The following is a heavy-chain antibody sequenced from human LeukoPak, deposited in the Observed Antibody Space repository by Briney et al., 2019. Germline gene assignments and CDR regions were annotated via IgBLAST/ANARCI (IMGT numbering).Heavy chain of an antibody. Sequence: ASVKVSCTASGYTFTSYGISWVRQAPGQGLEWMGWISAYNGNTNYAQKLQGRVTMTTDTSTSTAYMELRSLRSDDTAVYYCARDYKGTMVRGVGVDYWGQGTLVTVSS. D-gene: IGHD3-10*01. CDR3: ARDYKGTMVRGVGVDY. J-gene: IGHJ4*02. V-gene: IGHV1-18*01. CDR1: GYTFTSYG. CDR2: ISAYNGNT.